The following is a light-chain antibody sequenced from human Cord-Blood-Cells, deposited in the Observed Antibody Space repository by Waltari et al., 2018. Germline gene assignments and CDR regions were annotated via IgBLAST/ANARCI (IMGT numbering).Light chain of an antibody. V-gene: IGLV2-11*01. CDR3: CSYAGSYTYV. CDR2: DVS. Sequence: QSALPQPRSVSGSPGQSVTIPCTGTSSDVGGYNHVSWYQQHPGKAPKLMNYDVSKRPSGVPDRFSGSKSGNTASLTISGLQAEDEADYYCCSYAGSYTYVFGTGTKVTVL. CDR1: SSDVGGYNH. J-gene: IGLJ1*01.